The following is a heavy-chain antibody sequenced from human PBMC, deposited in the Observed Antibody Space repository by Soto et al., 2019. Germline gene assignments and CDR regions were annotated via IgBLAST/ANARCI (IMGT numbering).Heavy chain of an antibody. J-gene: IGHJ4*02. Sequence: GGSLRLSCAASGFTFSSYGMNWVRQAPGKGLEWVSYISSSSSHIYYADSVQGRFTISRDNAKNSLFLQMNRLRDEDTAVYYCARSGSYPGYWGQGTVVTVSS. V-gene: IGHV3-21*01. CDR2: ISSSSSHI. CDR1: GFTFSSYG. D-gene: IGHD1-26*01. CDR3: ARSGSYPGY.